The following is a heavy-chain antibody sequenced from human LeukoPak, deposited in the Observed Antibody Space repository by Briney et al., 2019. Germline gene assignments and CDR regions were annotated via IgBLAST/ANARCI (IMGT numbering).Heavy chain of an antibody. J-gene: IGHJ4*02. CDR2: IYTSGST. Sequence: SETLSLTCTVSGGSISSYYWSWIRQPAGKGLEWIGRIYTSGSTNYNPSLKSRVTISVDTSKNQFSLKLSSVTAADTAVYYCARERNSNYGGYFDYWGQGTLVTVSS. V-gene: IGHV4-4*07. CDR3: ARERNSNYGGYFDY. D-gene: IGHD4-11*01. CDR1: GGSISSYY.